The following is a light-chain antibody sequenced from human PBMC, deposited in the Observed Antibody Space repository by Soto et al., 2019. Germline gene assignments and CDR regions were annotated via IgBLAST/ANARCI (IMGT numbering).Light chain of an antibody. CDR2: EVS. CDR3: TSYTTSTTWV. CDR1: SSHVGGYNY. V-gene: IGLV2-14*01. Sequence: QSVLTQPASVSGSPEQSITISCTGTSSHVGGYNYVSWYQQHPGKAPKLMIYEVSNRPSGVSFRFSGSKSGNTASLTISGLQAEDEADYYCTSYTTSTTWVFGGGTKVTVL. J-gene: IGLJ3*02.